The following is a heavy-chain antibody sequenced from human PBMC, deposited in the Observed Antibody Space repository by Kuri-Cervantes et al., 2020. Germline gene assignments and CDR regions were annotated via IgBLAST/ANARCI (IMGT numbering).Heavy chain of an antibody. Sequence: GESLKISCASAGFTFSSYIMNWVRQAPGKVLEWVSSISSSSSYIYDAESEKGRFTITRENAKNSMYLQMNSLSDEEKAVYYCAGGRIAGEGTLFDYWGQGTLVTVSS. CDR2: ISSSSSYI. CDR3: AGGRIAGEGTLFDY. V-gene: IGHV3-21*01. J-gene: IGHJ4*02. D-gene: IGHD6-13*01. CDR1: GFTFSSYI.